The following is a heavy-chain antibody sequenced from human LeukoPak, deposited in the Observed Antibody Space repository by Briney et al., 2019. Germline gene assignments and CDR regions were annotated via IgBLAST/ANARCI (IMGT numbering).Heavy chain of an antibody. Sequence: GGSLRLSCAASGFTFSGSAMHWVRQASGKGLEWVGRIRSKANSYATAYAASVKGRFTISRDDSKNTAYLQMNSLKTEDTAVYYCTRQGAYDYVWGSHFDYWGQGTLVTVSS. CDR3: TRQGAYDYVWGSHFDY. CDR2: IRSKANSYAT. CDR1: GFTFSGSA. J-gene: IGHJ4*02. V-gene: IGHV3-73*01. D-gene: IGHD3-16*01.